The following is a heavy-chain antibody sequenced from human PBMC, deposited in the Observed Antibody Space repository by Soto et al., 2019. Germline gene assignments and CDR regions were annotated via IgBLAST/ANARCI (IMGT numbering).Heavy chain of an antibody. D-gene: IGHD3-16*01. Sequence: EVQLVESGGGLVQPGGSLRLSCAASGFTFSNYWMHWVRQAPGKGPVWVSRINTDGSTTNYADSVKGRFTISRDNAKNKLYLQTNRLGAESTAVYYCARDLGGYASHWGQGTLVTVSS. CDR2: INTDGSTT. CDR1: GFTFSNYW. CDR3: ARDLGGYASH. V-gene: IGHV3-74*01. J-gene: IGHJ4*02.